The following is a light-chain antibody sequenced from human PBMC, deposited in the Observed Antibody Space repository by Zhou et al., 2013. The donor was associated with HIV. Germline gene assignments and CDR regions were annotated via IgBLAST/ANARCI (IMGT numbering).Light chain of an antibody. Sequence: EILMTQSPATLSASPGERATLSCRASQSVSNNLAWYQQKPGQAPRLLIYGASTRATGIPARFSGRGSGTEFTLTINXMQSRSILLVYYCQQYNNWPRVLRFGRGDQA. CDR1: QSVSNN. V-gene: IGKV3-15*01. CDR3: QQYNNWPRVLR. CDR2: GAS. J-gene: IGKJ2*03.